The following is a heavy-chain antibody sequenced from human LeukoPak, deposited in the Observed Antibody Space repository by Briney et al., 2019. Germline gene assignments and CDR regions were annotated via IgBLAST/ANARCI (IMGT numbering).Heavy chain of an antibody. J-gene: IGHJ3*02. CDR2: IRYDGSNK. D-gene: IGHD6-6*01. V-gene: IGHV3-30*02. CDR3: AKDVRGIAARRRAFDI. CDR1: GFTFSGYG. Sequence: PGGSLRLSCAASGFTFSGYGMHWVRQAPGKGLEWVAFIRYDGSNKYYADSVKGRFTISRDNSKNTLYLQMNSLRAEDTAVYYCAKDVRGIAARRRAFDIWGQGTMVTVSS.